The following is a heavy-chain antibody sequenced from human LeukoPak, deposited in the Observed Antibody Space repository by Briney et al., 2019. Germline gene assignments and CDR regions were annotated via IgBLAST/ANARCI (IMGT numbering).Heavy chain of an antibody. J-gene: IGHJ3*02. CDR2: MNPNSGNT. CDR1: GYTFISYD. CDR3: ARVSYLYDSSGNPYFDSFDI. V-gene: IGHV1-8*01. D-gene: IGHD3-22*01. Sequence: ASVKVSCKASGYTFISYDINWVRQATGQGLEWMGWMNPNSGNTGYAQKFQGRVAMIRDTSIGTAYIELSSLRFEDTAVYYCARVSYLYDSSGNPYFDSFDIWGQGTMVTVSS.